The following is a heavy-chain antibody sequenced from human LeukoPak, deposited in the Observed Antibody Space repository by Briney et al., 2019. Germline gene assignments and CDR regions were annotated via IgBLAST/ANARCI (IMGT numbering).Heavy chain of an antibody. V-gene: IGHV3-48*01. J-gene: IGHJ4*02. D-gene: IGHD3-22*01. CDR3: AKEIYYDSSAFFDY. CDR2: ISSSSSTI. CDR1: GFTVSSYS. Sequence: PGGSLRLSCAASGFTVSSYSMNWVRQAPGKGLEWVSYISSSSSTIYYADSVKGRFTISRDNSKNTLYLQMNSLRTEDTAVYFCAKEIYYDSSAFFDYWGQGTLVSVSS.